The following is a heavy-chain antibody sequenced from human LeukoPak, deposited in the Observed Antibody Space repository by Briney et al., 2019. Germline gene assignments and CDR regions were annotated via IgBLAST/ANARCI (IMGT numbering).Heavy chain of an antibody. CDR2: ISGSGGST. J-gene: IGHJ4*02. CDR1: GFTFSSYA. Sequence: PGGSLRLSCAASGFTFSSYAMSWVRQAPGKGLEWVSAISGSGGSTYYADSVKGRFTISRDNSKSTLYLQMNSLRAEDTAVYYCAKDHPILTGYYGPNYFDYWGQGTLVTVSS. CDR3: AKDHPILTGYYGPNYFDY. D-gene: IGHD3-9*01. V-gene: IGHV3-23*01.